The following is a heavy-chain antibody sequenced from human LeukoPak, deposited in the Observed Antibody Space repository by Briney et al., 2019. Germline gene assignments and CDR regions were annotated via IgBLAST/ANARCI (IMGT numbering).Heavy chain of an antibody. V-gene: IGHV3-23*01. CDR2: ISSSGVGT. Sequence: PGGSLRLSCAASGFTFNSYAMSWVRQAPGKGLEWVSAISSSGVGTYYADPVKGRFTISRDNSKNTLYLQVNSLRAEDTAVYFCAKSRGYSGYEEAFDIWGQGTTVTVSA. D-gene: IGHD5-12*01. J-gene: IGHJ3*02. CDR1: GFTFNSYA. CDR3: AKSRGYSGYEEAFDI.